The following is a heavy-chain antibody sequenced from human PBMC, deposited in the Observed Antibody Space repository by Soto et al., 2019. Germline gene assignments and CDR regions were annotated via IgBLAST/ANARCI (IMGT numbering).Heavy chain of an antibody. Sequence: PGGSLRLSCAASGFTFSSYAMHWVRQAPGKGLEWVAVISYDGSNKYYADSVKGRFTISRDNSKNTLYLQMNSLRAEDTAVYYCARESSGLRVYSSFPTDVWGQGTTVTVSS. D-gene: IGHD6-19*01. CDR3: ARESSGLRVYSSFPTDV. J-gene: IGHJ6*02. V-gene: IGHV3-30-3*01. CDR1: GFTFSSYA. CDR2: ISYDGSNK.